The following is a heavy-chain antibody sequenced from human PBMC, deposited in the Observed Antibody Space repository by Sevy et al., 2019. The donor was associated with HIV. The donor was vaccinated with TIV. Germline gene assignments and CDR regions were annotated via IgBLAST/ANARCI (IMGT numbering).Heavy chain of an antibody. D-gene: IGHD6-6*01. CDR1: GYSIRNGYY. J-gene: IGHJ4*02. Sequence: SETLSLTCTVSGYSIRNGYYWAWIRQPPGTGLEWIGSIHHSGITHYNPSLKSRVIISVDTSKNQVSLELSSVTAADTAMYYCARDRKYPLYYFDYWGQGILVTVSS. CDR2: IHHSGIT. CDR3: ARDRKYPLYYFDY. V-gene: IGHV4-38-2*02.